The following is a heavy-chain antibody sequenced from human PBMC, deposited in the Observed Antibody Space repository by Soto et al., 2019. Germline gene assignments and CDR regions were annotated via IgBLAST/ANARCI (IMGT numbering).Heavy chain of an antibody. Sequence: SETLSLTCTVSGGSISSGGYYWSWIRQHPGKGLEWIGYIYYSGSTYYNPSLKSRVTISVDTSKNQFSLKLSSVTAADTAVYYRARVLQDYDSSGYYYRPDYWGQGTLVTVSS. J-gene: IGHJ4*02. CDR1: GGSISSGGYY. CDR3: ARVLQDYDSSGYYYRPDY. CDR2: IYYSGST. D-gene: IGHD3-22*01. V-gene: IGHV4-31*03.